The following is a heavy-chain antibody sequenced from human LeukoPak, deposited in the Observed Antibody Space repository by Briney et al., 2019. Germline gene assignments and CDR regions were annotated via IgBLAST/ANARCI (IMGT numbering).Heavy chain of an antibody. J-gene: IGHJ4*02. CDR1: GFTFSNYG. V-gene: IGHV3-30*02. D-gene: IGHD3-9*01. CDR2: IRYDGSNK. CDR3: AKDVLKLTGDRLDY. Sequence: HTGGSLRLSCAASGFTFSNYGMHWVRQAPGKGLEWVTFIRYDGSNKYYADSVKGRFTISRDNSKNTLYLQMNSLRAEDTAVYYCAKDVLKLTGDRLDYWGQGTLVTVSS.